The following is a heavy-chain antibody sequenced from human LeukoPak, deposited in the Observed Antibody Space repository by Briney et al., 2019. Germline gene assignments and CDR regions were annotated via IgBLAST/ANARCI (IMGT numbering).Heavy chain of an antibody. D-gene: IGHD2-2*01. CDR3: ARGLSRCSSGNCYEPNWLDS. CDR1: GFTVSSNY. CDR2: ISASGGRT. J-gene: IGHJ5*01. V-gene: IGHV3-53*01. Sequence: GGSLRLSCAASGFTVSSNYMSWVRQAPGKGLEWISVISASGGRTYYADSVKGRFTISTDNSKNTLYLQMNSLRAEDTAVYYCARGLSRCSSGNCYEPNWLDSWGQGTLVTVSS.